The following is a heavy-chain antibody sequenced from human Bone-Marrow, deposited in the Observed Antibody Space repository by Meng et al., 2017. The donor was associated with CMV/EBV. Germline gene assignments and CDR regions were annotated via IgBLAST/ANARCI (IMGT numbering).Heavy chain of an antibody. CDR1: GFAFSNYA. CDR3: ARDRTQWRYYDFWSGYYTEYYFDY. V-gene: IGHV3-47*01. J-gene: IGHJ4*02. CDR2: IGTGGDT. D-gene: IGHD3-3*01. Sequence: GEFLEISCAASGFAFSNYALHWGRRAPGKGLEWVSAIGTGGDTYYADSVMGRFTISRDNAKKSLYLHMNSLIAEDMAVYYCARDRTQWRYYDFWSGYYTEYYFDYWGQGTLVAVSS.